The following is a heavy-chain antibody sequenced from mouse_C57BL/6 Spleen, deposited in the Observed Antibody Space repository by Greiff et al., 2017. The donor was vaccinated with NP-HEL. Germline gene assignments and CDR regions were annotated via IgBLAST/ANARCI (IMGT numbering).Heavy chain of an antibody. Sequence: EVQLQESGTVLARPGASVKMSCKTSGYTFTSYWMHWVKQRPGQGLEWIGAFYPGNSDTSYNQKFKGKAKLTAVTSASTAYMALSSLTNEDSAVYYCTREDSNSYYAMDYWGQGTSVTVSS. CDR2: FYPGNSDT. J-gene: IGHJ4*01. D-gene: IGHD2-5*01. V-gene: IGHV1-5*01. CDR3: TREDSNSYYAMDY. CDR1: GYTFTSYW.